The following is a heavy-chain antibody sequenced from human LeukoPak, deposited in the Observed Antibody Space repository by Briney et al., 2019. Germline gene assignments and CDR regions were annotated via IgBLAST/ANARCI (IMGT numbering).Heavy chain of an antibody. CDR2: IYPGDSDT. CDR1: GYSFTSHW. J-gene: IGHJ4*02. D-gene: IGHD5-18*01. Sequence: GESLKISCKGSGYSFTSHWIGWVRQMPGKGLEWMGIIYPGDSDTRYSPSFQGQVTISADKSISTAYLQWSSLKASDTAMYYCARLYRGYSYGYPYYFDYWGQGTLVTVSS. CDR3: ARLYRGYSYGYPYYFDY. V-gene: IGHV5-51*01.